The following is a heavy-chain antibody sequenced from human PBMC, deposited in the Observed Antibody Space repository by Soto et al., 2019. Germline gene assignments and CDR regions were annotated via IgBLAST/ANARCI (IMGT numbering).Heavy chain of an antibody. D-gene: IGHD2-21*02. Sequence: QVQLVESGGGVVQPGRSLRLSCAASGFTFSSYAMHWVRQAPGKGLEWVAVISYDGSNKYYADSVKGRFTISRDNSKNTLYLQMNSLRAEDTAVYYCARDPVGGGNSDLVFDYWGQGTLVTVSS. CDR3: ARDPVGGGNSDLVFDY. V-gene: IGHV3-30-3*01. CDR2: ISYDGSNK. CDR1: GFTFSSYA. J-gene: IGHJ4*02.